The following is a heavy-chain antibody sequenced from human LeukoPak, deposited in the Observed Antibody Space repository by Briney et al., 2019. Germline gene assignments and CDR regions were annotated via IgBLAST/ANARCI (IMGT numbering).Heavy chain of an antibody. V-gene: IGHV4-61*02. CDR1: GDSISSDDYY. Sequence: SETLSLTCTVSGDSISSDDYYWSWIRQPAGKGLEWIGRFSASGNSNYNPSLKSRLTISADRSKNQFSLKLTSVTAADTAVYYCARGTRSSGIWGQGTMVTVSS. D-gene: IGHD6-19*01. CDR2: FSASGNS. J-gene: IGHJ3*02. CDR3: ARGTRSSGI.